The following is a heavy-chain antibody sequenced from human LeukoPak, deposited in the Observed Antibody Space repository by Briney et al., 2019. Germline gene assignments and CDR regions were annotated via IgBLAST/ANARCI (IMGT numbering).Heavy chain of an antibody. D-gene: IGHD6-13*01. J-gene: IGHJ4*02. CDR1: GYTFTGYY. V-gene: IGHV1-2*02. CDR3: ARDGFRRAAAGLGGGDY. Sequence: ASVKVSCKASGYTFTGYYMHWVRQAPGQGLEWMGWINPNSGGTNYAQKFQGRVTMTRDTSISTAYMELGRLRSDDTAVYYCARDGFRRAAAGLGGGDYWGQGTLVTVSS. CDR2: INPNSGGT.